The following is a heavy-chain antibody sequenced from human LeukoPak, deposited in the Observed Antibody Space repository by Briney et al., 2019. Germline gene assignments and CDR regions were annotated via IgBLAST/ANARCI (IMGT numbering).Heavy chain of an antibody. CDR2: MNPNNGNA. J-gene: IGHJ5*02. D-gene: IGHD5-18*01. Sequence: GASVKVSCEASGYTFAGYYIHWVRQAPGKGLEWMGWMNPNNGNAGYAQKFQGRVTITRNTSINTAYMELNSLRSEDTAVYYCARAMRTAIDRHWFDPWGQGTLVTVSS. V-gene: IGHV1-8*03. CDR3: ARAMRTAIDRHWFDP. CDR1: GYTFAGYY.